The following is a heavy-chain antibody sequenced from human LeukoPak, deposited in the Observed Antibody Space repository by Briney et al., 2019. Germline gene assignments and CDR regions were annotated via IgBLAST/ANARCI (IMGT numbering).Heavy chain of an antibody. J-gene: IGHJ4*02. Sequence: GGSLSLSCAASGFPFSSYSLNWVRQAPGKGLEWVSSISSSSSYIYYADSVKGRFTISRDNAKNSLYLQMNSLRAEDTAVYYCARDKGDDILTGSPYFDYWGQGTLVTVSS. CDR1: GFPFSSYS. V-gene: IGHV3-21*01. D-gene: IGHD3-9*01. CDR2: ISSSSSYI. CDR3: ARDKGDDILTGSPYFDY.